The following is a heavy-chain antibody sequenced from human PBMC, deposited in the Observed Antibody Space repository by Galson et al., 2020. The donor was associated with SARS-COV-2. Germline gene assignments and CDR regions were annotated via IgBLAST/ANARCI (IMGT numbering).Heavy chain of an antibody. V-gene: IGHV4-4*02. CDR3: ARVFWPIATPGTYGALDS. CDR1: GGSISSSNW. CDR2: VSHSGRT. D-gene: IGHD6-13*01. J-gene: IGHJ4*02. Sequence: ASETLSLTCAVSGGSISSSNWWSWVRQPPGKGLEWIGEVSHSGRTNYNPSLQSRVTISLDKSKNQVSLSLRSVTAADTAVYYCARVFWPIATPGTYGALDSWGQGTLVTVSS.